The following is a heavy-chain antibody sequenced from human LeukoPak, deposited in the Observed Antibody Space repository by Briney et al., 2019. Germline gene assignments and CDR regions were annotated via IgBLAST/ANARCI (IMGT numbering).Heavy chain of an antibody. V-gene: IGHV1-46*01. Sequence: GASVKVSRKASGYTFTSYYMHWVRQAPGQGLEWMGVINPSGGSTSYAQKFQGRVTMTRDTSTSTVYMELSSLRSEDTAVYYCASFDYVNGMDVWGQGTTVTVSS. CDR3: ASFDYVNGMDV. CDR1: GYTFTSYY. CDR2: INPSGGST. J-gene: IGHJ6*02. D-gene: IGHD4-17*01.